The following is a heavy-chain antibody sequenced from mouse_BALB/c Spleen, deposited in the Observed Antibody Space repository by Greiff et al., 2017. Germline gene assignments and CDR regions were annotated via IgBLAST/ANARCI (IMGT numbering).Heavy chain of an antibody. CDR2: IYPGSGST. J-gene: IGHJ3*01. CDR1: VYTFTSYW. V-gene: IGHV1S22*01. Sequence: LQQPGSELVRPGASVKLSCKASVYTFTSYWMHWVKQRPGQGLEWIGNIYPGSGSTNYDEKFKSKATLTVDTSSSTAYMQLSSLTSEDSAVYYCTAWFAYWGQGTLVTVSA. CDR3: TAWFAY.